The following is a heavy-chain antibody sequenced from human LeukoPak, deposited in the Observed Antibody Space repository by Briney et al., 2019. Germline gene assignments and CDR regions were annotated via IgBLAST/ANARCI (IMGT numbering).Heavy chain of an antibody. CDR3: ARDLDYYDSSGYIPGGY. J-gene: IGHJ4*02. V-gene: IGHV1-46*01. CDR1: GYTFTSYY. CDR2: INPSGGST. D-gene: IGHD3-22*01. Sequence: GASVKVSCKASGYTFTSYYMHWVRQAPGQGPEWMGIINPSGGSTSYAQKFQGRVTMTRDMSTSTVYMELSSLRSEDTAVYYCARDLDYYDSSGYIPGGYWGQGTLVTVSS.